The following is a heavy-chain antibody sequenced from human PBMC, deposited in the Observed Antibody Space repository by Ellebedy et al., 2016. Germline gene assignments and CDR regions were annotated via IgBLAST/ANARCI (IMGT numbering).Heavy chain of an antibody. CDR3: ASPDLACGVTGCVLDY. Sequence: SETLSLTCAVFGGPFSGYYWNWIRQPPGKGLEWIGEINYSGSTYYNPSLKSRVTILMDKSKNQFSLKLSSVTAADTAVYYCASPDLACGVTGCVLDYWGQGTLVTVSS. J-gene: IGHJ4*02. CDR1: GGPFSGYY. CDR2: INYSGST. V-gene: IGHV4-34*01. D-gene: IGHD2-2*01.